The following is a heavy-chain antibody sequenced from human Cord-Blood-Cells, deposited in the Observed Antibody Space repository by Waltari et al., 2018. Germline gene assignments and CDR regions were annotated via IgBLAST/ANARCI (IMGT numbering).Heavy chain of an antibody. CDR1: GGSISSGGYY. CDR2: IYDSGST. Sequence: QVQLQESGPGLVKPSQTLSLTCTVSGGSISSGGYYWSWIRQHPGKGLEWIGYIYDSGSTYYNPSLKSRVTISVDTSKNQFSLKLSAVTAADTAVYYCARTGGEWLEYFQHWGQGTLVTVSS. J-gene: IGHJ1*01. D-gene: IGHD3-3*01. CDR3: ARTGGEWLEYFQH. V-gene: IGHV4-31*03.